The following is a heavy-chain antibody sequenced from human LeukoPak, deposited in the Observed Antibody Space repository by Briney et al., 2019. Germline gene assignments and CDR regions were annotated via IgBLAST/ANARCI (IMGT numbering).Heavy chain of an antibody. V-gene: IGHV4-31*03. CDR3: ARAAEGWYFDL. CDR1: GGSISSGGYY. J-gene: IGHJ2*01. CDR2: IYYSGST. Sequence: SETLSLTCTASGGSISSGGYYWSWIRQHPGKGLEWIGYIYYSGSTYYNPSLKSRVTISVDTSKNQFYLNLSSVTAADAAVYYCARAAEGWYFDLWGRGTLVTVSS.